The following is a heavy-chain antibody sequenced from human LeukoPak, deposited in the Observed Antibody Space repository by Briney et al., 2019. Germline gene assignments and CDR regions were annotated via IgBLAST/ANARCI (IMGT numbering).Heavy chain of an antibody. CDR3: ATSNPVLMVYAIRWYFDL. CDR1: GYTFTSYD. Sequence: ASVKVSCKASGYTFTSYDINWVRQATGKGLEWMGGFDPEDGETIYAQKFQGRVTMTEDTSTDTAYMELSSLRSEDTAVYYCATSNPVLMVYAIRWYFDLWGRGTLVTVSS. D-gene: IGHD2-8*01. CDR2: FDPEDGET. V-gene: IGHV1-24*01. J-gene: IGHJ2*01.